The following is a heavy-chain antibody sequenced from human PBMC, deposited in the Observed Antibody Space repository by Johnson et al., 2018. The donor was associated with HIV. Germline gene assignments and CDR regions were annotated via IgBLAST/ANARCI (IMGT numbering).Heavy chain of an antibody. CDR3: TRDTYCSGGSCYSNAFDI. CDR2: INWNGATT. Sequence: MQLVESGGSVERPGGSLRLSCVGSGFTFNDFDMSWVRQAPGKGLEWVSGINWNGATTVYADSVQGRFTISRDNAKNSLYLQMNSLRAEDTAVYYCTRDTYCSGGSCYSNAFDIWGQGTMVTVSS. D-gene: IGHD2-15*01. CDR1: GFTFNDFD. V-gene: IGHV3-20*04. J-gene: IGHJ3*02.